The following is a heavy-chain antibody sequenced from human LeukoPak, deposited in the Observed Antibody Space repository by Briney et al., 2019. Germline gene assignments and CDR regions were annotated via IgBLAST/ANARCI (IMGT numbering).Heavy chain of an antibody. J-gene: IGHJ4*02. Sequence: GGSLRLSCAASGFTFSSYAMNWVRQAPGKGLEWVSSITSSSSYIFYAVSLKGRFTISRDNAKNSLFLQMNSLRAEDSAVYYCARVGDYYDSPGYYYFDYWGQGTLVSVSS. D-gene: IGHD3-22*01. CDR1: GFTFSSYA. V-gene: IGHV3-21*01. CDR3: ARVGDYYDSPGYYYFDY. CDR2: ITSSSSYI.